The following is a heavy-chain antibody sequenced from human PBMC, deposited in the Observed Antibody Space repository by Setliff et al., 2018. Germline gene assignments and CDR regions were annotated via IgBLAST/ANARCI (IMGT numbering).Heavy chain of an antibody. CDR3: SPSTYYYDTSGHSLDY. D-gene: IGHD3-22*01. Sequence: GGSLRLSCAASGFTFDDYGMSWVRQAPGKGLEWVGRVKSRTDGGTTDYAAPVKGRFFMSRDDSKRTLYLQMNSLKTEDTAVYFCSPSTYYYDTSGHSLDYWGQGTLVTVSS. J-gene: IGHJ4*02. CDR2: VKSRTDGGTT. V-gene: IGHV3-15*01. CDR1: GFTFDDYG.